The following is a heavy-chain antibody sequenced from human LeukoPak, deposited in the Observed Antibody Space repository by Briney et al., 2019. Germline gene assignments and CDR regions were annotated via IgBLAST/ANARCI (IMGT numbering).Heavy chain of an antibody. CDR1: GYTFTSYG. V-gene: IGHV1-18*01. D-gene: IGHD6-13*01. CDR3: ARVYSSSWYAIYDAFDI. J-gene: IGHJ3*02. CDR2: ISAYNGNT. Sequence: GASVKVSCKASGYTFTSYGISWVRQAPGQGLEWMGWISAYNGNTNYAQKLQGRVTMTTDTSTSTAYMELRSLRSDDTAVYYCARVYSSSWYAIYDAFDIWGQGTMVIVSS.